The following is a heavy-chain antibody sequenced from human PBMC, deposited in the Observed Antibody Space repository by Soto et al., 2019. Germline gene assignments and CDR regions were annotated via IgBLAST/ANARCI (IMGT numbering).Heavy chain of an antibody. D-gene: IGHD4-4*01. CDR2: ISAYNGNT. J-gene: IGHJ6*02. Sequence: ASGKGSCKGSGYTFSKSGISWGRQAPGQGLEWMGWISAYNGNTNYAQKLQGRVTMTTDTSTSTAYMELRSLRSDDTAVYYCARRGYSNWAGMDVWGQGTTVTVSS. CDR3: ARRGYSNWAGMDV. V-gene: IGHV1-18*01. CDR1: GYTFSKSG.